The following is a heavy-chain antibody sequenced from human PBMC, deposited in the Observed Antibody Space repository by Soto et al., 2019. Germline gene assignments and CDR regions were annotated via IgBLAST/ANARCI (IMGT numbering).Heavy chain of an antibody. Sequence: VSGPTLVNPTQTLTLTCTFSGYSLSTSEVGVGWIRQPPGKALEWLAVIFWDEDKRYSPSLKNRLTITKDTSKNQVVLRMTNMDPVDTATYYCAHRLTATAFDIWGQGTMVTVSS. J-gene: IGHJ3*02. D-gene: IGHD2-21*02. CDR2: IFWDEDK. CDR3: AHRLTATAFDI. CDR1: GYSLSTSEVG. V-gene: IGHV2-5*02.